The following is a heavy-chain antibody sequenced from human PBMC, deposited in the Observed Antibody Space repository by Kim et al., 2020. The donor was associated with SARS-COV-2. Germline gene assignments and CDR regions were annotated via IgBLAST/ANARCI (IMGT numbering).Heavy chain of an antibody. CDR3: AKVFAMVRGVIITVRVFDY. Sequence: GGSLRLSCAASGFTFSSYAMSWVRQAPGKGLEWVSAISGSGGSTYYADSVKGRFTISRDNSKNTLYLQMNSLRAEDTAVYYCAKVFAMVRGVIITVRVFDYWGQGTLVTVSS. CDR1: GFTFSSYA. CDR2: ISGSGGST. J-gene: IGHJ4*02. D-gene: IGHD3-10*01. V-gene: IGHV3-23*01.